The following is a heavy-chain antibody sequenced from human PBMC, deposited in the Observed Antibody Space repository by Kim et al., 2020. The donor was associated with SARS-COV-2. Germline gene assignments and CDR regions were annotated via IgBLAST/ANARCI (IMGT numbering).Heavy chain of an antibody. J-gene: IGHJ2*01. CDR2: IWYDGSNK. CDR3: ARTYYYDSSGYSWYFDL. V-gene: IGHV3-33*01. CDR1: GFTFSSYG. D-gene: IGHD3-22*01. Sequence: GGSLRLSCAASGFTFSSYGMHWVRQAPGKGLEWVAVIWYDGSNKYYADSVKGRFTISRDNSKNTLYLQMNSLRAEDTAVYYCARTYYYDSSGYSWYFDLWGRGTLVPVSS.